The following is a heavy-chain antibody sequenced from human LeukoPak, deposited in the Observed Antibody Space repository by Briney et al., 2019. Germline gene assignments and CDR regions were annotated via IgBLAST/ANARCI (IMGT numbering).Heavy chain of an antibody. Sequence: TGGSLRLSCAASGFTFSGSAMHWVRQASEKGLEWVGRIRSKANSYATAYAASVKGRFTISRDDSKNTAYLQMNSLKPEDTAVYYCTRREAARAYYCGMDVWGQGTTVTVSS. CDR1: GFTFSGSA. V-gene: IGHV3-73*01. J-gene: IGHJ6*02. D-gene: IGHD6-6*01. CDR2: IRSKANSYAT. CDR3: TRREAARAYYCGMDV.